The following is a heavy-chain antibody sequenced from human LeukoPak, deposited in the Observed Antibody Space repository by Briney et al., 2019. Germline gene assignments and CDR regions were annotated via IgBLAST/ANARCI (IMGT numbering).Heavy chain of an antibody. J-gene: IGHJ4*02. CDR3: ARDLYVDSSPFDY. D-gene: IGHD6-19*01. CDR1: GGSISSGGYY. CDR2: IYYSGST. Sequence: TASETLSLTCTVSGGSISSGGYYWSWIRQHPGKGLEWIGYIYYSGSTYYNPSLKSRVTISVDTSKNQFSLKLSSVTAEDTAVYYCARDLYVDSSPFDYWGQGTLVTVSS. V-gene: IGHV4-31*03.